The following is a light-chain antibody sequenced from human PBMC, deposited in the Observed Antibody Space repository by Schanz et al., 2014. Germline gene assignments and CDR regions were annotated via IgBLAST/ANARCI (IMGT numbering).Light chain of an antibody. CDR3: QSYDSSLSGWV. CDR1: SSDVGGYKY. Sequence: QSALTQPASVSGSPGQSITISCTGTSSDVGGYKYVSWYQQHPGKAPKLMIYDVSNRPSGVSNRFSGSKSDNTASLTISGLQAEDEADYYCQSYDSSLSGWVFGGGTKLTVL. CDR2: DVS. J-gene: IGLJ3*02. V-gene: IGLV2-14*03.